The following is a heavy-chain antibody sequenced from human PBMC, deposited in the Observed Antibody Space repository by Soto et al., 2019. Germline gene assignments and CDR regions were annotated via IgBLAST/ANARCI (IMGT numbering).Heavy chain of an antibody. CDR3: ARCTVDTIVTSGWCHNLDP. Sequence: EVQLLDSGGGLVQPGGSLRLSCATSGFTFSSSAMSWVRQAPGKAMEWVSAVSGSGGTTYYADSVRGLFTISRDNSKNTLYLQMNSLRAEDTAIYFCARCTVDTIVTSGWCHNLDPWGQGTLVTVSS. CDR1: GFTFSSSA. CDR2: VSGSGGTT. V-gene: IGHV3-23*01. D-gene: IGHD6-19*01. J-gene: IGHJ5*02.